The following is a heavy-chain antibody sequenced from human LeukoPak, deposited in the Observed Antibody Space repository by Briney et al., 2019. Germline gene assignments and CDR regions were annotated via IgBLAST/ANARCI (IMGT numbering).Heavy chain of an antibody. J-gene: IGHJ6*04. D-gene: IGHD6-13*01. CDR1: GYSFTSYW. CDR2: IYPGDSDT. Sequence: GESLKVSCKGSGYSFTSYWIGWVRQMPGKGLEWMGIIYPGDSDTRYSPSFQGQVTISADKSISTAYLQWSSLKASDTAMYYCARRSSSSWYYGDVWDKGTTVTVSS. V-gene: IGHV5-51*01. CDR3: ARRSSSSWYYGDV.